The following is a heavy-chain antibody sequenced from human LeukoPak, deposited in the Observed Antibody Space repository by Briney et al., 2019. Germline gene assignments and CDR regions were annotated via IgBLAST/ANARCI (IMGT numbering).Heavy chain of an antibody. CDR1: GFTFSSYW. Sequence: GGSLRLSCAASGFTFSSYWMSWVRQAPGKGLEWVANIKQDGSEKYYVDSVKGRLTISRDNAKNSLYLQMNSLRAEDMAVYYCAREVSGYRYGALGYYYYYMDVWGKGTTVTISS. J-gene: IGHJ6*03. D-gene: IGHD5-18*01. CDR3: AREVSGYRYGALGYYYYYMDV. V-gene: IGHV3-7*01. CDR2: IKQDGSEK.